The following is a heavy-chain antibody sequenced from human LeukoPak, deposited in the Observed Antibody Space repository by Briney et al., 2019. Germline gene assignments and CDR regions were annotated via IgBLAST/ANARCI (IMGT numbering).Heavy chain of an antibody. J-gene: IGHJ4*02. CDR3: ASPKTGTTSYFDY. CDR2: IYYSGST. D-gene: IGHD1-7*01. CDR1: GGSISSSSYY. Sequence: PSETLSLTCTVSGGSISSSSYYWGWIRQPPGTGLEWIGSIYYSGSTYYNPSLMSRVTISVDTSKNQFSLKLSSVTAADTAVYYCASPKTGTTSYFDYWGQGTLVTVSS. V-gene: IGHV4-39*01.